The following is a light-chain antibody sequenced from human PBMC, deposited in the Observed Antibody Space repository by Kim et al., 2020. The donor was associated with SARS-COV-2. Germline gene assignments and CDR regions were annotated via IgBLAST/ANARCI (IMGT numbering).Light chain of an antibody. V-gene: IGLV3-19*01. Sequence: ALGQTVRITCQGDSLRSYYASWYQQKPGQAPVLVIYGKNNRPSGIPDRFSGSSSGNTASLTITGAQAEDEADYYCNSRDSSGNHLLFGGGPKLTVL. CDR3: NSRDSSGNHLL. J-gene: IGLJ3*02. CDR1: SLRSYY. CDR2: GKN.